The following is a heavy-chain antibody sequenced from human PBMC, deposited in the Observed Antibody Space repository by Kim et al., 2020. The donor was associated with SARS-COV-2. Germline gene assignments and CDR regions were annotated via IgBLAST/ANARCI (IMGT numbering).Heavy chain of an antibody. CDR3: AERRIAAAGR. V-gene: IGHV3-30*02. Sequence: KKYYADSVKSRFTISSDNSKTTLYLQMNSLRAEDTAVYYCAERRIAAAGRWGQGTLVTVSS. J-gene: IGHJ4*02. D-gene: IGHD6-13*01. CDR2: KK.